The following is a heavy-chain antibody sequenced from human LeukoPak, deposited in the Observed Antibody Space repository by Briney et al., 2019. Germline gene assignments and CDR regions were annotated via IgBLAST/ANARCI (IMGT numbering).Heavy chain of an antibody. D-gene: IGHD6-19*01. CDR1: GFTFSNYA. Sequence: GGPLRLSCAASGFTFSNYAMSWVRQAPGKGLEWVSAISGSGGSTYYADSVKGRFTISRDNSKNTLHLQMNSLRAEDTAVYYCAKPWSSGWFLQPFDYWGQGTLVTVSS. CDR3: AKPWSSGWFLQPFDY. J-gene: IGHJ4*02. V-gene: IGHV3-23*01. CDR2: ISGSGGST.